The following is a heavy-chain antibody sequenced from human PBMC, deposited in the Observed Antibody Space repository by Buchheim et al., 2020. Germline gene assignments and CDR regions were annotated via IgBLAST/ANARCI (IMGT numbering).Heavy chain of an antibody. CDR1: GGSISSYY. Sequence: QVQLQESGPGLVKPSETLSLTCSVSGGSISSYYWYWIRQPPGKGLEWIGYIYYSGSTNYNPSLKSRVTISVDTSNNQFSLKLSSVTAADTAVYYCARSVGGATNYWGQGTL. CDR2: IYYSGST. J-gene: IGHJ4*02. CDR3: ARSVGGATNY. D-gene: IGHD1-26*01. V-gene: IGHV4-59*01.